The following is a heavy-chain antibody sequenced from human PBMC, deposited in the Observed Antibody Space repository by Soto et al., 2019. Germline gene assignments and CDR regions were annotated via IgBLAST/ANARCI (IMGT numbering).Heavy chain of an antibody. CDR3: XXXXXYXASDF. CDR2: IWYDGINK. CDR1: GFTFTNYG. Sequence: QEQLVESGGGVAQPGRSLRLSCAASGFTFTNYGMQWVRQAPGKGLEWVAVIWYDGINKHYAESVKGRFRITRDDSKXXXXXXXXXXXXXXXXVXXXXXXXXYXASDFWGQGTLVTVSS. J-gene: IGHJ4*02. V-gene: IGHV3-33*01.